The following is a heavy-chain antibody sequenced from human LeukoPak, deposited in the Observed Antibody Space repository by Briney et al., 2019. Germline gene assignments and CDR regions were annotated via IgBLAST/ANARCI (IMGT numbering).Heavy chain of an antibody. CDR3: ARVSGTYFDY. V-gene: IGHV3-48*03. D-gene: IGHD1-26*01. CDR2: ISSSGRTI. Sequence: PGGSLRLSCAASGFTFSSYEMNWVRQAPGKGLEWVSYISSSGRTIYYADSVKGRSTISRDNAKNSLYLQMNSLRAEDTAVYYCARVSGTYFDYWGQGTLVTVSS. J-gene: IGHJ4*02. CDR1: GFTFSSYE.